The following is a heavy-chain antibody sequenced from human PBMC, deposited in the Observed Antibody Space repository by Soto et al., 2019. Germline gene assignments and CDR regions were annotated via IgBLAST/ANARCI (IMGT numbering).Heavy chain of an antibody. D-gene: IGHD5-18*01. V-gene: IGHV3-23*01. CDR1: GFTFSSYA. Sequence: EVQLLESWGGLVQPGGSLRLSCAASGFTFSSYAMSWVRQAPGKGLECVSAISGSGGSTYYADSVKGRFTISRDNSKNTLYLQMNSLRAEDTAVYYCAKLVVDTAMVKMAPLDYWGQGTLVTVSS. CDR2: ISGSGGST. J-gene: IGHJ4*02. CDR3: AKLVVDTAMVKMAPLDY.